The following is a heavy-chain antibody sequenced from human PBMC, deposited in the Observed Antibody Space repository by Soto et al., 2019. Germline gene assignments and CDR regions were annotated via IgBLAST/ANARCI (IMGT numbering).Heavy chain of an antibody. Sequence: GGSLRLSCAASGFTFSNAWMSWVRQAPGKGLEWVGRIKSKTDGGTTDYAAPVKGRFTISRDDSKNTLYLQMNSLKTEDTAVYYCTTDREYCTNGVCKRDYWGQGTLVTVSS. D-gene: IGHD2-8*01. CDR3: TTDREYCTNGVCKRDY. CDR2: IKSKTDGGTT. J-gene: IGHJ4*02. CDR1: GFTFSNAW. V-gene: IGHV3-15*01.